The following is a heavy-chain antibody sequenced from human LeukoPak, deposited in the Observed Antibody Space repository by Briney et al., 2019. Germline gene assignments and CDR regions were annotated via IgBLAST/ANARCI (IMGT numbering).Heavy chain of an antibody. V-gene: IGHV1-46*01. J-gene: IGHJ4*02. CDR1: GYTFTGYY. Sequence: ASVKVSCKASGYTFTGYYMHWVRQAPGQGLDWMGMINPSGGNTSYTQKFQGRVTMTRDTSTSTVYMELNSLRSEGTAVYYCARQLRGIDYWGQGTLVTVSS. D-gene: IGHD3-16*01. CDR3: ARQLRGIDY. CDR2: INPSGGNT.